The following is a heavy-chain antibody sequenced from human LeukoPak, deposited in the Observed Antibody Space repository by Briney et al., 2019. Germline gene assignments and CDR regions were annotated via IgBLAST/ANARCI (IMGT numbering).Heavy chain of an antibody. D-gene: IGHD3-22*01. J-gene: IGHJ4*02. CDR3: AKSDSSGYPVD. Sequence: PGGSLRLSCAASGFTFTTYDIHWVRQAPGKGLEWVALISYDGNNKYYGDSVKGRFTVSRVNSENTLYLQMNSLRAEDTAVYYCAKSDSSGYPVDWGQGTLVTVSS. CDR1: GFTFTTYD. CDR2: ISYDGNNK. V-gene: IGHV3-30*18.